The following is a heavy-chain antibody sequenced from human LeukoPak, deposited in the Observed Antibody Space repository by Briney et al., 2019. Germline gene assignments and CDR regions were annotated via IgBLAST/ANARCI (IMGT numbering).Heavy chain of an antibody. D-gene: IGHD5-12*01. CDR3: ARVAPNYYYYYMDV. CDR1: GFTFSSYA. CDR2: ISGSGGST. Sequence: GGSLRLSCAASGFTFSSYAMSWVRQAPGKGLEWVSAISGSGGSTYYADSVKGRFTISSDNSKNTLYLQMNSLRAEDTAVYYCARVAPNYYYYYMDVWGKGTTVTVSS. V-gene: IGHV3-23*01. J-gene: IGHJ6*03.